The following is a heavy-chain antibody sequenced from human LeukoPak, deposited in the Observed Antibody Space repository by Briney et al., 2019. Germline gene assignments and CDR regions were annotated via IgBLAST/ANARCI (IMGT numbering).Heavy chain of an antibody. Sequence: GGSLRLSCAASGFTFDDYAMHWVRQAPGKGLEWVSLISGDGGSTYYADSVKGRFTISRDNSKNSLYLQMNSLRTEDTALYYRAKDLLYDWYDAFDIWGQGTMVTVSS. D-gene: IGHD3-9*01. V-gene: IGHV3-43*02. J-gene: IGHJ3*02. CDR2: ISGDGGST. CDR3: AKDLLYDWYDAFDI. CDR1: GFTFDDYA.